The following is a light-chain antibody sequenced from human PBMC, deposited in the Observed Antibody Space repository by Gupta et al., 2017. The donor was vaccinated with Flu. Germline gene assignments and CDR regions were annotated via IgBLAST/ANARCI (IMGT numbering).Light chain of an antibody. J-gene: IGKJ2*03. CDR1: QSLLFTDDKTY. CDR3: MQGRRLYS. V-gene: IGKV2D-29*01. Sequence: SVAPGQPASISCKSSQSLLFTDDKTYLYWYLQRPGHPPQPLIYAVFNLFSGVSDRFSGNGSHTDFTLNISRVVAEDVGIYYCMQGRRLYSFGQGTKLDLK. CDR2: AVF.